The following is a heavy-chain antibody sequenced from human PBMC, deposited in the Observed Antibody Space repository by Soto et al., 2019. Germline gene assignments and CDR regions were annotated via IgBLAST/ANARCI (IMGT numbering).Heavy chain of an antibody. V-gene: IGHV4-4*02. J-gene: IGHJ4*02. D-gene: IGHD6-13*01. CDR1: GGSISNGDW. CDR3: ARDQGSHPGD. Sequence: QVQLQESGPGLVRPSGTVSLTYAVSGGSISNGDWWSWVRQPPGKGLEWIGEIHHSGSTNYNPSLKSRVTMSVVPSKNLFSLTLNSVTAADTAFYYCARDQGSHPGDWGQGTLVSVSS. CDR2: IHHSGST.